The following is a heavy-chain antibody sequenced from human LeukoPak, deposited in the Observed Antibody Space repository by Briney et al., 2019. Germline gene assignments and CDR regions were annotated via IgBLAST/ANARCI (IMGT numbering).Heavy chain of an antibody. Sequence: GLLRLSCAASDSFLSDYYMSWVRQPPGKGLEWVSYISSSGNSIYYAASVKGRLTFSRDNAKNSLYLQMNSLRAEVTAVYYCAREREGDYGSGAFFDLWGQGNMVTVSS. CDR3: AREREGDYGSGAFFDL. CDR2: ISSSGNSI. J-gene: IGHJ4*02. D-gene: IGHD3-10*01. V-gene: IGHV3-11*01. CDR1: DSFLSDYY.